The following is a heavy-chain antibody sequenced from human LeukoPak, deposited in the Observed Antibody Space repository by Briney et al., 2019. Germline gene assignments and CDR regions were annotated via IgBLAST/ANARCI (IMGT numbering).Heavy chain of an antibody. CDR1: GGSLSSYY. D-gene: IGHD6-19*01. J-gene: IGHJ4*02. V-gene: IGHV4-34*01. Sequence: SETLSLTCAVYGGSLSSYYCSWIRQPPGKGLEWIGHITHSGSTNYSPSLKNRVTVSVDASKNQFSLKLSSVTAADTAVYYCTYTGWYKVPDYWGQGTLVTVSS. CDR2: ITHSGST. CDR3: TYTGWYKVPDY.